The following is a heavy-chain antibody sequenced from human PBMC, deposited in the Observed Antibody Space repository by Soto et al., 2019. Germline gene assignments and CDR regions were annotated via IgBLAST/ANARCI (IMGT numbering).Heavy chain of an antibody. D-gene: IGHD2-15*01. CDR2: INPNSGDT. V-gene: IGHV1-2*02. Sequence: ASVKVSCKASGYIFTAYSMHWVRQAPGQGLEWLGWINPNSGDTIYAQKFQDRVTMTCDTSVSTAYLELSSLSSDDTALYYCAREASAVVSLDYLGQGTLVTVPA. J-gene: IGHJ4*02. CDR1: GYIFTAYS. CDR3: AREASAVVSLDY.